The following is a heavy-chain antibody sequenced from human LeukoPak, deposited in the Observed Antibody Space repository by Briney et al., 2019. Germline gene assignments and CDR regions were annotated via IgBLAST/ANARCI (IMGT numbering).Heavy chain of an antibody. CDR1: GFTFSSYW. Sequence: GGSLRLSCAASGFTFSSYWMNWVRQAPGKGLEWVVNIKLDGGEKYYVDSVKGRFTISRDNAKNLLYLQMNSLRAEDTAVYYCARDRGYCSGGSCYSVLDYWGQGTLVTVSS. CDR2: IKLDGGEK. CDR3: ARDRGYCSGGSCYSVLDY. J-gene: IGHJ4*02. V-gene: IGHV3-7*01. D-gene: IGHD2-15*01.